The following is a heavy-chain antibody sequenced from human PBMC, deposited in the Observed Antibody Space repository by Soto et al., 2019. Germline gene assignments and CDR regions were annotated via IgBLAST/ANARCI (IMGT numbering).Heavy chain of an antibody. Sequence: GESLKISCKGSGYGFTSYWIGWVRQMPGKGLEWMGIIYPGDSDTRYSPSFQGQVTISADKSISTAYLQWSSLKASDTAMYYCARIPYDFWSGYYYGMDVWGQGTTVTVSS. D-gene: IGHD3-3*01. CDR3: ARIPYDFWSGYYYGMDV. CDR1: GYGFTSYW. V-gene: IGHV5-51*01. J-gene: IGHJ6*02. CDR2: IYPGDSDT.